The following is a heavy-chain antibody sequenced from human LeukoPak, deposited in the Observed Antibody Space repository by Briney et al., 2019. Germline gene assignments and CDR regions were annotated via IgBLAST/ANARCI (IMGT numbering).Heavy chain of an antibody. Sequence: PGGSLRLSCVASGLTVSSSYMSWVRQAPGKGLEWVSVIYSDGGTYYADSVKDRFTISRDNSKSTLYLQMNSLRAEDTALYYCARESSWSFDYWGQGTLVTVSS. D-gene: IGHD6-13*01. V-gene: IGHV3-66*01. CDR2: IYSDGGT. CDR1: GLTVSSSY. CDR3: ARESSWSFDY. J-gene: IGHJ4*02.